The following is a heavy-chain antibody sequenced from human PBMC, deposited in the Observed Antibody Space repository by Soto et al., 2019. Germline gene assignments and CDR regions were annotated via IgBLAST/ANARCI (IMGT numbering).Heavy chain of an antibody. CDR3: AREGLLLLPDY. CDR2: ISPYSGKT. D-gene: IGHD3-22*01. V-gene: IGHV1-18*01. Sequence: QIQLVQSGTEVRKPGASAKVSCKTSGYTFTNNDVCWVRQTPGQGLEWMGWISPYSGKTNYARKFKGRVTMTTDTSTSTVYMELTSLTSDDTAVYYCAREGLLLLPDYWGQVTLVTVSS. J-gene: IGHJ4*02. CDR1: GYTFTNND.